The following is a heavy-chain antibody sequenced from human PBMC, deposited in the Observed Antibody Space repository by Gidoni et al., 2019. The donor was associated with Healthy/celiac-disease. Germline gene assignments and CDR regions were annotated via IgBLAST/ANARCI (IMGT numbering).Heavy chain of an antibody. V-gene: IGHV3-33*01. Sequence: VHLVESGVGVARLGRSRRPPCQALGFPSRSDGMHWVRQAPGKGLEWVAVIWYDGSNKYYADSVKGRFTISRDNSKNTLYLQMNSLRAEDTAVYYCARDPSGGDWLGAIDYWGQGTLVTVSS. J-gene: IGHJ4*02. D-gene: IGHD2-21*02. CDR2: IWYDGSNK. CDR1: GFPSRSDG. CDR3: ARDPSGGDWLGAIDY.